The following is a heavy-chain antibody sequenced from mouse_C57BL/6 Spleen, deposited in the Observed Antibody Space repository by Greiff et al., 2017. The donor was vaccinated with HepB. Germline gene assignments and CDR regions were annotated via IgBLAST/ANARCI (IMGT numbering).Heavy chain of an antibody. V-gene: IGHV1-82*01. CDR2: IYPGDGDT. CDR3: ARRDSNYVFAY. J-gene: IGHJ3*01. Sequence: QVQLKQSGPELVKPGASVKISCKASGYAFSSSWMNWVKQRPGKGLEWIGRIYPGDGDTNYNGKFKGKATLTADKSSSTAYMQLSSLTSEDSAVYFCARRDSNYVFAYWGQGTLVNVSA. D-gene: IGHD2-5*01. CDR1: GYAFSSSW.